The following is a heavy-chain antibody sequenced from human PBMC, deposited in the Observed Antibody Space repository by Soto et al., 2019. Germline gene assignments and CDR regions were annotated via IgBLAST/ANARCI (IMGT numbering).Heavy chain of an antibody. CDR2: INTGNGNT. V-gene: IGHV1-3*04. J-gene: IGHJ6*02. D-gene: IGHD3-10*01. CDR3: ARDERGGTPCFYYYYGMDV. Sequence: ASVKVSCKASGYSFTGNSMHWVRQAPGQGLEWMGWINTGNGNTQSSQKFQGRVTIARDTSATTGYMELSSLRSEDTAVYYCARDERGGTPCFYYYYGMDVWGQGTTVTVSS. CDR1: GYSFTGNS.